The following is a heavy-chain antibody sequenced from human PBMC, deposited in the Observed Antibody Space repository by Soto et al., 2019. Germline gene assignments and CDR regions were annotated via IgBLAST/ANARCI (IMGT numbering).Heavy chain of an antibody. CDR2: ISGSGGST. Sequence: GGSLRLSCAASGFTVSSNYMSWVLQAPGKGLEWVSAISGSGGSTYYADSVKGRFTISRDNSKNTLYLQMNSLRAEDTAVYYCAKDYTSSSSDYWGQGTLVTVSS. J-gene: IGHJ4*02. D-gene: IGHD6-6*01. CDR3: AKDYTSSSSDY. CDR1: GFTVSSNY. V-gene: IGHV3-23*01.